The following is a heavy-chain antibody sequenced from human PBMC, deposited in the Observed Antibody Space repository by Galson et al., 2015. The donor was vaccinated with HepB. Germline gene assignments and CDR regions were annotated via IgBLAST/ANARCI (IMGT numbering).Heavy chain of an antibody. CDR1: GYSFTSYW. CDR3: ASQHGRLLWFGELAAFDI. D-gene: IGHD3-10*01. CDR2: IYPGDSDT. J-gene: IGHJ3*02. V-gene: IGHV5-51*01. Sequence: QSGAEVKKPGESLKISCKGSGYSFTSYWIGWVRQMPGKGLEWMGIIYPGDSDTRYSPSFQGQVTISADKSISTAYLQWSSLKASDTAMYYCASQHGRLLWFGELAAFDIWGQGTMVTVSS.